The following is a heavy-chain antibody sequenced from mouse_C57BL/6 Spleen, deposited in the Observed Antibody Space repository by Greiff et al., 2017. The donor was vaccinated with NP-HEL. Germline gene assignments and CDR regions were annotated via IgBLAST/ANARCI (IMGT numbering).Heavy chain of an antibody. CDR2: ISGGGGNT. CDR3: ARLSNSYAMDY. J-gene: IGHJ4*01. CDR1: GFTFSSYT. V-gene: IGHV5-9*01. D-gene: IGHD2-5*01. Sequence: EVHLVESGGGLVKPGGSLKLSCAASGFTFSSYTMSWVRQTPEKRLEWVATISGGGGNTYYPDSVKGRFTISRDNAKKTLYLQMSSLRSEDTALYYCARLSNSYAMDYWGQGTSVTVSS.